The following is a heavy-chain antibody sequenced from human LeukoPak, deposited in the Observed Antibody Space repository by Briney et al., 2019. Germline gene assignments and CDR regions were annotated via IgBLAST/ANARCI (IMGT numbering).Heavy chain of an antibody. D-gene: IGHD6-13*01. V-gene: IGHV4-34*01. Sequence: SETLSLTCAVYGGSFSGYYWSWIRQPPGKGLEWIGEINHSGSTNYNPSLKSRVTISVDTSKNQFSPKLSSVTAADTAVYYCARGRPRYSSSWLSGNFDYWGQGTLVTVSS. CDR2: INHSGST. J-gene: IGHJ4*02. CDR1: GGSFSGYY. CDR3: ARGRPRYSSSWLSGNFDY.